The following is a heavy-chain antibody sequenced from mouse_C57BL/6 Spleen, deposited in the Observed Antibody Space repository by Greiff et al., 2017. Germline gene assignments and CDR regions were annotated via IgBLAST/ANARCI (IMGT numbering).Heavy chain of an antibody. V-gene: IGHV1-55*01. CDR3: ARLGIHWDGVFAY. D-gene: IGHD4-1*01. CDR2: IYPGSGST. J-gene: IGHJ3*01. Sequence: QVQLQQPGPELVKPGASVKMSCKASGYTFTGYCITWVKQSPGKSLEWIGDIYPGSGSTNYNQKFKGKATLTVDQSSSTAYMQLSSLTSEDSAVYYCARLGIHWDGVFAYWGQGTLVTVSA. CDR1: GYTFTGYC.